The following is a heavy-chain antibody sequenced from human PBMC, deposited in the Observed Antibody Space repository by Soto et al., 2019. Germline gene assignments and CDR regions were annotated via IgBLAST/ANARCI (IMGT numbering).Heavy chain of an antibody. CDR3: ATRGYSGYDNIDY. J-gene: IGHJ4*02. D-gene: IGHD5-12*01. Sequence: SETLSLTCAVSGGSISSSNWWSWVRQPPGKGLEWIGEIYHSGSTNYNPSLKSRVTISVDKSKNQFSLKLSSVTAADTAVCYCATRGYSGYDNIDYWGQGTLVTVSS. CDR2: IYHSGST. CDR1: GGSISSSNW. V-gene: IGHV4-4*02.